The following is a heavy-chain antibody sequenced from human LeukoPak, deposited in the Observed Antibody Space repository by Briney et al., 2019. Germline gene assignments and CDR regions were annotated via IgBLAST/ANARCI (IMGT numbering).Heavy chain of an antibody. J-gene: IGHJ4*02. Sequence: ASVKVSCKASGGTFSSYAISWVRQAPGQGLEWMGGIIPNFGRTNYAQKFQSRVTITADKSTSTAYMELSSLRSEDTAVYYCARAATTVIDYYIDYWGQGTLVTVSS. D-gene: IGHD4-17*01. CDR3: ARAATTVIDYYIDY. CDR1: GGTFSSYA. V-gene: IGHV1-69*06. CDR2: IIPNFGRT.